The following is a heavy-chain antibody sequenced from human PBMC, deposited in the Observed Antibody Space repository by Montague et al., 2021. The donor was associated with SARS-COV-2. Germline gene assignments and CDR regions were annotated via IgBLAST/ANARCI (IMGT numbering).Heavy chain of an antibody. CDR1: GGSFSGYY. V-gene: IGHV4-34*01. J-gene: IGHJ6*03. CDR2: MNHSGAA. D-gene: IGHD6-19*01. Sequence: SETLSLTCAVYGGSFSGYYWSWIRQPPGRGLEWIGEMNHSGAAXXXPSXXXRVTISVDTSKNQFSLKLTSMTAADTGVYYCARGLSGSYSGGWVPIALLGFSHYMDVWAKGTTVSVSS. CDR3: ARGLSGSYSGGWVPIALLGFSHYMDV.